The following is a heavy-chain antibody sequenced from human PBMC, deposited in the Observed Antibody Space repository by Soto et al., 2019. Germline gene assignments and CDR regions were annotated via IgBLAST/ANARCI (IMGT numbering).Heavy chain of an antibody. V-gene: IGHV3-15*01. J-gene: IGHJ6*02. Sequence: PGGSLRLSCAASGFTFSNAWMSWVRQAPGKGLEWVGRIKSKTDGGTTDYAAPVKGRFTISRDDSKNTLYLQMNSLKTEDTAVYYCTTEYYYDSSGYHSDGMDVWGQGTTVTVSS. CDR3: TTEYYYDSSGYHSDGMDV. CDR1: GFTFSNAW. D-gene: IGHD3-22*01. CDR2: IKSKTDGGTT.